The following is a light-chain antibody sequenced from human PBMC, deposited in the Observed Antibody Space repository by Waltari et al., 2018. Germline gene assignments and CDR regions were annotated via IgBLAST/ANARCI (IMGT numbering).Light chain of an antibody. V-gene: IGLV2-18*02. J-gene: IGLJ2*01. Sequence: QSALTQPPSVSGSPGKSVTISCTGTRSDVGGYNRFSWYQQPPGTAPKLIIYEVSDRPSGVPDRFSGSKSDNTASLTISGLQAEDEADYYCSSYTSSSTLVFGGGTKLTVL. CDR3: SSYTSSSTLV. CDR1: RSDVGGYNR. CDR2: EVS.